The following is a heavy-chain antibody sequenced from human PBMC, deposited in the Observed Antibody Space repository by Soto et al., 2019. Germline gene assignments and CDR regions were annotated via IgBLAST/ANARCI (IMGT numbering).Heavy chain of an antibody. Sequence: EVQLVESGGGLVQPGGSLRLSCAASGFTFSSYEMNWVRQAPGKGLEWVSYISSSGGTIYYADSVKGRFTLSRDNAKNSLYLLMTSLRAEDTAIYYCARDSREGGVFDYWGQGTLVTVSS. J-gene: IGHJ4*02. CDR1: GFTFSSYE. V-gene: IGHV3-48*03. CDR3: ARDSREGGVFDY. CDR2: ISSSGGTI. D-gene: IGHD1-26*01.